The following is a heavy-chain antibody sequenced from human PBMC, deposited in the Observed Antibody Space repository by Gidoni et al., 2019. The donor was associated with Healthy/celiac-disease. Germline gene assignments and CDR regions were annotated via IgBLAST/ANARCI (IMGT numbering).Heavy chain of an antibody. J-gene: IGHJ4*02. Sequence: QVQLVQSGAEVKKPGASVKVSCKASGYTFTSYGISWVRQAPGKGLEWMGWISAYNGNTNDAKKSKGRVTMTTETSTSKAYMERRSLRSDDTAVYYCARAHSSGWSPNFDYWGQGTLVTVSS. CDR1: GYTFTSYG. CDR3: ARAHSSGWSPNFDY. V-gene: IGHV1-18*01. D-gene: IGHD6-19*01. CDR2: ISAYNGNT.